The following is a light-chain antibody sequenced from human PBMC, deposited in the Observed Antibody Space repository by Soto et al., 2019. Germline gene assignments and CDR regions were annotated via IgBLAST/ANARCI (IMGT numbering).Light chain of an antibody. CDR3: QHYNSYSEA. J-gene: IGKJ1*01. V-gene: IGKV1-5*03. CDR2: KAS. Sequence: DIQMTQSPSSLSAAVGDRVTITCRASQSISSYLNWYQQKPGKAPKLLIYKASSLESGVPSRFSGSGSGTEFTLTISSLQPDDFATYYCQHYNSYSEAFGQRSMVDI. CDR1: QSISSY.